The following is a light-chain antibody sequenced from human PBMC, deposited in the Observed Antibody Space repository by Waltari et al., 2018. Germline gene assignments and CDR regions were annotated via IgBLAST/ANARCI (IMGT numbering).Light chain of an antibody. CDR3: KHHFRLPAT. CDR2: ASS. V-gene: IGKV3-20*01. CDR1: QNIGHY. Sequence: IVLTQSPGTLSLSPGGRATLSCRASQNIGHYLAWYQQKPGQAPRRLIYASSARAAGIPDRFSGSGSGADFSLTITRLEPDDFAVYYCKHHFRLPATFGQGTKVE. J-gene: IGKJ2*01.